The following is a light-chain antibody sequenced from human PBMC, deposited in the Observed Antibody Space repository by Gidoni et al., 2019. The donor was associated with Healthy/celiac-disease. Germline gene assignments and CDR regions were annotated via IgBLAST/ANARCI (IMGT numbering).Light chain of an antibody. J-gene: IGKJ2*01. Sequence: DIQIPQSPSSLSASVGDRVTITCRASQSISSYLNWYQQKPGKAPKLLIYAASSLLSGVPSRFSGSGSGTDFTLTISSLQPEDFATYYCQQSYSTPYTFGQGTKLEIK. CDR1: QSISSY. CDR3: QQSYSTPYT. CDR2: AAS. V-gene: IGKV1-39*01.